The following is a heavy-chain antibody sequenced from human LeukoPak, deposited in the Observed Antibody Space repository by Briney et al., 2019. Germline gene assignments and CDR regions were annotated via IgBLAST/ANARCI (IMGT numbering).Heavy chain of an antibody. CDR2: ISSSSSYI. CDR1: GFTFSIYS. J-gene: IGHJ4*02. V-gene: IGHV3-21*01. CDR3: ARDDTVTRGWFDY. Sequence: GGSLRLSCAASGFTFSIYSMNWVRQAPGKGLEWVSSISSSSSYIYYADSVKGRFTISRDNAKNSLYLQMNSLRAEDTAVYYCARDDTVTRGWFDYWGQGTLVTVSS. D-gene: IGHD4-17*01.